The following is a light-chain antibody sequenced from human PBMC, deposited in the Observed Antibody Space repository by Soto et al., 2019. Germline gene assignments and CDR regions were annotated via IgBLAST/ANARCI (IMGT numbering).Light chain of an antibody. CDR1: QSISSY. J-gene: IGKJ3*01. V-gene: IGKV1-39*01. CDR2: AAS. Sequence: DIKMTQSPSSLSASVGDRVTITCRASQSISSYLNWYQQKPGKAPKLLIYAASSLQSGVPSRFSGSGSGTDFTLTISSLQPEDFATYYCQQSYSTPFTFCPGTKVDIK. CDR3: QQSYSTPFT.